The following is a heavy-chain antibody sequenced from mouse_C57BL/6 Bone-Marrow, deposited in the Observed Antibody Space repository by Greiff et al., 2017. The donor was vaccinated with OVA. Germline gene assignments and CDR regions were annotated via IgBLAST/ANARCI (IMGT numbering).Heavy chain of an antibody. Sequence: EVKVVESGPELVKPGASVKISCKASGYSFTDYNMNWVKQSNGKSLEWIGVINTNYGTTSYNQKFKGKATLTVDQSSSTAYMQLNSLTSEDSAVYYCARHHYGSTFFDYWGQGTTLTVSS. CDR2: INTNYGTT. J-gene: IGHJ2*01. CDR1: GYSFTDYN. V-gene: IGHV1-39*01. CDR3: ARHHYGSTFFDY. D-gene: IGHD1-1*01.